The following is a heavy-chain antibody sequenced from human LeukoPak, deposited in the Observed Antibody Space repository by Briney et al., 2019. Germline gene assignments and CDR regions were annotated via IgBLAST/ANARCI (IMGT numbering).Heavy chain of an antibody. D-gene: IGHD6-19*01. J-gene: IGHJ3*02. CDR1: GGSISGHS. Sequence: SETLSLTRTVSGGSISGHSWSWIRQPPGKGLEWIGYIYYSGRTNYNPSLKSRVTMSVDKSKNQFSLKLSSVTAADTAVYYCASGAEQWLPDAFDIWGQGTMVTVSS. CDR2: IYYSGRT. CDR3: ASGAEQWLPDAFDI. V-gene: IGHV4-59*11.